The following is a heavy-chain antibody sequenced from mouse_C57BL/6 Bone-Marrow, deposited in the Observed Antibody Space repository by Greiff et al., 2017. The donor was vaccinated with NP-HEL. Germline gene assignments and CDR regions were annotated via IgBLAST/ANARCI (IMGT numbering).Heavy chain of an antibody. V-gene: IGHV5-12*01. J-gene: IGHJ4*01. D-gene: IGHD2-5*01. CDR3: ARHYYSNYCYAMDY. CDR2: ISNGGGST. Sequence: EVMLVESGGGLVQPGGSLKLSCAASGFTFSDYYMYWVRQTPEKRLEWVAYISNGGGSTYYPDTVKGRFTISRDNAKNALYLQMSRLKSEDTAMYYCARHYYSNYCYAMDYWGQGTSVTVSS. CDR1: GFTFSDYY.